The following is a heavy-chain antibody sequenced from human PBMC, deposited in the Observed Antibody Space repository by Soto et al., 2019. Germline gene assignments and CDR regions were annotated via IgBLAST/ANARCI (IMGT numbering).Heavy chain of an antibody. CDR3: ARLFVVVPAAMSGSFDP. D-gene: IGHD2-2*01. J-gene: IGHJ5*02. Sequence: EVQLVESGGGLVKPGGSLRLSCAASGFTFSSYSMNWVRQAPGKGLEWVSSISSSSSYIYYADSVKGRFTISRDNAKNSLYLQMNSLRAEDTAVYYCARLFVVVPAAMSGSFDPWGQGTLVTVSS. CDR2: ISSSSSYI. CDR1: GFTFSSYS. V-gene: IGHV3-21*01.